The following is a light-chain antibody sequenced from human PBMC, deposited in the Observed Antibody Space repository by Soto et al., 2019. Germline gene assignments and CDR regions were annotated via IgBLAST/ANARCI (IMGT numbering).Light chain of an antibody. CDR1: ESISTY. CDR2: DAS. Sequence: EIVLTQSPATLSLSPGERATLSCRASESISTYLGWYQQKPGQPPRPLIYDASNRATGIPARFSGSGSGTDFTLTISSLEPEDAAVYFRQQRSSGVTFGQGTRLEI. J-gene: IGKJ5*01. CDR3: QQRSSGVT. V-gene: IGKV3-11*01.